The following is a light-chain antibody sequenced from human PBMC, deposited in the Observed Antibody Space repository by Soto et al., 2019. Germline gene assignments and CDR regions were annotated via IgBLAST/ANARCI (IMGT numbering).Light chain of an antibody. Sequence: DIPMTQSPSTLSASVGDRVTITCRASQSISTWLAWYQQKPGKAPKLLIYKASSLEGGVPSRFSGSGSGTECNITISSLQPDDFATYYCQQYKTYPLTVGGGTTVDIK. CDR1: QSISTW. J-gene: IGKJ4*01. CDR2: KAS. CDR3: QQYKTYPLT. V-gene: IGKV1-5*03.